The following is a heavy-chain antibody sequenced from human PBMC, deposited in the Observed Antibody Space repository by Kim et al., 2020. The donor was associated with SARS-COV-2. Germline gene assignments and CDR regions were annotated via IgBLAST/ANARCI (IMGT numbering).Heavy chain of an antibody. J-gene: IGHJ4*02. CDR2: ITSSGSTI. CDR1: GFTFSSYE. V-gene: IGHV3-48*03. CDR3: ARGPGNSCPPGL. D-gene: IGHD2-15*01. Sequence: GGSLRLSCAASGFTFSSYEMNWVRQAPGKGLEWVSYITSSGSTIYYADSVKGRFTISRDNAKNSLYLQMNSLRAEDTAVYYCARGPGNSCPPGLWGQGTLVTVSS.